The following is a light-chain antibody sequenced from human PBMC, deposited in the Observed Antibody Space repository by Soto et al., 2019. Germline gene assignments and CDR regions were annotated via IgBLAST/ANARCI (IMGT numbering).Light chain of an antibody. Sequence: EIVLTQSPGTLSLSPGERATLSCRASQSVSNNYLAWYQQKPGQAPRLLIYGASSRATGIPDRFSGSGSGTEFTLTISSLQTDDFSTYYCQQYHSYWTFGQGTKV. CDR2: GAS. CDR3: QQYHSYWT. CDR1: QSVSNNY. J-gene: IGKJ1*01. V-gene: IGKV3-20*01.